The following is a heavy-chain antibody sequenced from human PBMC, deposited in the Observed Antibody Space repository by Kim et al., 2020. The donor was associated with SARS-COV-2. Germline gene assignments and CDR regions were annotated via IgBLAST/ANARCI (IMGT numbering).Heavy chain of an antibody. Sequence: GGSLRLSCAASGFTFSSYAMTWVRQAPGKGLEWVSGINSSGYSTSYADSGKGRFTISRDNSKNTLYLQMNSLRAEDTAVYYCSRRRSGNYYDYWGQGTLVTVSS. CDR3: SRRRSGNYYDY. D-gene: IGHD1-26*01. J-gene: IGHJ4*02. V-gene: IGHV3-23*01. CDR1: GFTFSSYA. CDR2: INSSGYST.